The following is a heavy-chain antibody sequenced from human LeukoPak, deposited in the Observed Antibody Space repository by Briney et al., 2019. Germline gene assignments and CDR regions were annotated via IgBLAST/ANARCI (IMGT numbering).Heavy chain of an antibody. CDR2: IIPIFGTA. Sequence: GASVKVSCKASGGTFSSYAISWVRQAPGQGLEWMGGIIPIFGTANYAQKFQGRVTITADESTSTAYMELSSLRSEDTAVYYCARPRDILTGYYDYWGQGTLVTVSS. V-gene: IGHV1-69*13. CDR3: ARPRDILTGYYDY. D-gene: IGHD3-9*01. J-gene: IGHJ4*02. CDR1: GGTFSSYA.